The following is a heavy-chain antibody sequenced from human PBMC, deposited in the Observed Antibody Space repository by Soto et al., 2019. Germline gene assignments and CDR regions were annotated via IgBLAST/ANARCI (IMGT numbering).Heavy chain of an antibody. Sequence: QVQLQESGPGLVTPSVTLSLTCSVSGVSISRSNWWTWVRQAPGKGLDWIGELYPSGGTTYNPSLQNRVTLSVAYSKNHRSVTLTSVTAADPAVYYCARCLHCSNGGRFDPWGQGALVTVSS. D-gene: IGHD2-8*01. CDR1: GVSISRSNW. CDR3: ARCLHCSNGGRFDP. J-gene: IGHJ5*02. V-gene: IGHV4-4*02. CDR2: LYPSGGT.